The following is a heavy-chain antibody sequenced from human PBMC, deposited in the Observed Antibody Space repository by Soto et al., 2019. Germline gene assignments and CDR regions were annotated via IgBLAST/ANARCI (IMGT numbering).Heavy chain of an antibody. D-gene: IGHD3-22*01. Sequence: QLQLQESGPGLVKPSETLSLTCTVSGGSISSSSYYWGWIHQPPGKGLEWIGSIYYSGSTYYNPSLMSRVTISVDTSKNQFSLKLSSVTAADTAVYYCARLTYYYDSSGSTGNYWGQGTLVTVSS. J-gene: IGHJ4*02. CDR2: IYYSGST. CDR3: ARLTYYYDSSGSTGNY. CDR1: GGSISSSSYY. V-gene: IGHV4-39*01.